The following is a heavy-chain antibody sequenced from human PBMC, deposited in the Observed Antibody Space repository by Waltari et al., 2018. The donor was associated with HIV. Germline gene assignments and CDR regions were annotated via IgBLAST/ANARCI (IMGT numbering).Heavy chain of an antibody. CDR1: GFTFKNYG. CDR2: IWYDGSNK. V-gene: IGHV3-33*01. J-gene: IGHJ4*02. Sequence: QVQLVESGGGVVQPGRSLRLSCAASGFTFKNYGMHWVRQAPGKGLEWVAVIWYDGSNKYEADAVKGRFTISRDNSKNRLYLQMNSLRAEDTAVYYCARDRGGSSSLVLDSWGQGTLVTVSS. CDR3: ARDRGGSSSLVLDS. D-gene: IGHD2-15*01.